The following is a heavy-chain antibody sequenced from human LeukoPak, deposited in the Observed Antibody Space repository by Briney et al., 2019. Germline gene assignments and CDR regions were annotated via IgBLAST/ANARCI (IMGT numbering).Heavy chain of an antibody. V-gene: IGHV1-18*01. CDR2: ISAYNGNT. J-gene: IGHJ5*02. D-gene: IGHD2-21*01. CDR1: GYTFTSYG. CDR3: ARDGGKCGGDCYGNWFDP. Sequence: GASVKVSSKASGYTFTSYGISWVRQAPGQGLEWMGWISAYNGNTNYAQKLQGRATMTTDTSTRTAYMELRSLRSDDTAVYYCARDGGKCGGDCYGNWFDPWGQGTLVTVSS.